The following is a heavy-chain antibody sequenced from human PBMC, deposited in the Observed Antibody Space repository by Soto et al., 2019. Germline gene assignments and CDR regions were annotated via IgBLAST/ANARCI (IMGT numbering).Heavy chain of an antibody. J-gene: IGHJ1*01. CDR1: GYTFTSYG. D-gene: IGHD4-17*01. CDR3: AMDYGDRPQYFKH. Sequence: QVQLVQSGPDLKRPGASMKVSCKASGYTFTSYGISWVLQAPGQGLEWMAWISPLKGRTQYSQKAQGRVTLSTDTSSNSAYMEMTTLRVDDTAVYYCAMDYGDRPQYFKHWGQGTLVTVS. CDR2: ISPLKGRT. V-gene: IGHV1-18*04.